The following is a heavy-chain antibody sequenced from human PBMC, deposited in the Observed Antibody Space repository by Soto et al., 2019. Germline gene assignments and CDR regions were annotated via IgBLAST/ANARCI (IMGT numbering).Heavy chain of an antibody. J-gene: IGHJ5*02. Sequence: GGSLRLSCAASGFTFSDYYMSWIRQAPGKGLEWVSYISSSGSTIYYADTVKGRFTISRDNAKNSLYLQMNSLRAEDTAVYYCARDEGEFGYPALIDPWGQGTLVTVSS. CDR3: ARDEGEFGYPALIDP. CDR2: ISSSGSTI. CDR1: GFTFSDYY. D-gene: IGHD6-25*01. V-gene: IGHV3-11*01.